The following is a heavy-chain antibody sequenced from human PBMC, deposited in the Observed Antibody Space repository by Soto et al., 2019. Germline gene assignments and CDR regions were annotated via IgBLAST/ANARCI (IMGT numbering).Heavy chain of an antibody. J-gene: IGHJ4*02. CDR2: ISGSGAST. CDR3: AADVPVESPLIDH. D-gene: IGHD2-8*01. Sequence: SLRLSCVASGFTYAIGWVRQAPGKGLEWVSSISGSGASTKYADSVRGRFTISRDNSKNMVYLQMNSLSAEDTAVYYCAADVPVESPLIDHWGQGILVTVSS. V-gene: IGHV3-23*01. CDR1: GFTYA.